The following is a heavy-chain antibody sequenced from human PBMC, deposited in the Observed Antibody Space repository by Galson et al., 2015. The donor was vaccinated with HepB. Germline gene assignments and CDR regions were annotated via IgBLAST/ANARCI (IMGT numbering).Heavy chain of an antibody. D-gene: IGHD5-12*01. Sequence: SLRLSCAASGFTFSSYAMHWVRQAPGKGLEWVAVISYDGSNKYYADSVKGRFTISRDNSKNTLYLQMNSLRAEDTAVYYCASYEYSGYGDAFDIWGQGTMVTVSS. V-gene: IGHV3-30-3*01. J-gene: IGHJ3*02. CDR3: ASYEYSGYGDAFDI. CDR1: GFTFSSYA. CDR2: ISYDGSNK.